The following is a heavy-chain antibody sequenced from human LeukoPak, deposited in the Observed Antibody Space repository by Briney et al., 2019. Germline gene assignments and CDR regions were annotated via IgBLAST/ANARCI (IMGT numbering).Heavy chain of an antibody. CDR3: ARDPIEDYFDY. CDR2: ISTYNGNT. J-gene: IGHJ4*02. CDR1: GYTFSSYG. V-gene: IGHV1-18*04. Sequence: ASVKVSCKASGYTFSSYGISWVRQAPGQGLEWMGWISTYNGNTNYAQKFQGRVTMTTDTSTSTVYMELRSLRSDDTAVYYCARDPIEDYFDYWGQGTLVTVSS.